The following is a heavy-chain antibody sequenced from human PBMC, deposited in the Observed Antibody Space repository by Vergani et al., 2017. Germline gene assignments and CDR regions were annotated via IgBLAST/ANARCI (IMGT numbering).Heavy chain of an antibody. Sequence: EVELVQSGPEMRKPGESVKISCKGSEYSFGNYWIVWVRQMPGKGLEWMGIIYPADSDTRYSPSFQGQVTISADKSISTAFLQWDSLKASDTALYYCARHTTYTDSWGQGTLVTVSS. J-gene: IGHJ4*02. CDR1: EYSFGNYW. CDR2: IYPADSDT. CDR3: ARHTTYTDS. V-gene: IGHV5-51*01. D-gene: IGHD1-1*01.